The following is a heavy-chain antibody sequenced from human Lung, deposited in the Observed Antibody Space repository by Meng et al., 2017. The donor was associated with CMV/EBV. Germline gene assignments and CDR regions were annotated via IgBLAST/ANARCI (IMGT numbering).Heavy chain of an antibody. D-gene: IGHD3-16*01. V-gene: IGHV3-69-1*02. J-gene: IGHJ6*02. Sequence: GEXXKISCAASGFTFSDYTMTWVRQAPGKGLEWLSIISPTGGIRYDADSVEGRFTISRDNAKNSLYVQMNSLRAEDTAVYYCARGFGEPSMDVWGQGTTVTVSS. CDR1: GFTFSDYT. CDR2: ISPTGGIR. CDR3: ARGFGEPSMDV.